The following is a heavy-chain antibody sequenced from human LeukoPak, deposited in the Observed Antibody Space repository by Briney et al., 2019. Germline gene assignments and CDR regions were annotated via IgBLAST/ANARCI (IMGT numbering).Heavy chain of an antibody. D-gene: IGHD3-10*01. V-gene: IGHV3-30*18. Sequence: GGPLRLSCAASGFTFSSYGMHWVRQAPGKGLEWVAVISYDGSNKYYADSVKGRFTISRDNSKNTLYLQMNSLRAEDTAVYYCAKDSYYGSGSYYYYYYGMDVWGQGTTVTVSS. CDR3: AKDSYYGSGSYYYYYYGMDV. J-gene: IGHJ6*02. CDR1: GFTFSSYG. CDR2: ISYDGSNK.